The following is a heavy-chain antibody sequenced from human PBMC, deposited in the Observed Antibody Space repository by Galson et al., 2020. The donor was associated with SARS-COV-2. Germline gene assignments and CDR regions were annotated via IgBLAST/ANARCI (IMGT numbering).Heavy chain of an antibody. CDR3: ARGWGPRGAFDI. J-gene: IGHJ3*02. CDR2: INPNSGGT. CDR1: GYTFTGYY. D-gene: IGHD3-16*01. Sequence: ASVKVSCKASGYTFTGYYMHWVRQATGQGLAWMGWINPNSGGTNYAQKFQGRVTMTRDTSISTAYMELSRLRSDDTAVYYCARGWGPRGAFDIWGQGTMVTVSS. V-gene: IGHV1-2*02.